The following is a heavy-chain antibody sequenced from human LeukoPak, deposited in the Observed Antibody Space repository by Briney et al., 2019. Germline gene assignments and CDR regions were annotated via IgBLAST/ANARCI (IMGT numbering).Heavy chain of an antibody. D-gene: IGHD3-9*01. CDR2: ISSSSSYI. V-gene: IGHV3-21*01. CDR1: GFTFSSYS. J-gene: IGHJ3*02. Sequence: PGGSLRLSCAASGFTFSSYSMNWVRQAPGKGLEWVSSISSSSSYIYYADSVKGRFTISRDNAKNSLYLQMNSLRTEDAAVYYCVRDFGDRYDIFDIWGQGTMVTVSS. CDR3: VRDFGDRYDIFDI.